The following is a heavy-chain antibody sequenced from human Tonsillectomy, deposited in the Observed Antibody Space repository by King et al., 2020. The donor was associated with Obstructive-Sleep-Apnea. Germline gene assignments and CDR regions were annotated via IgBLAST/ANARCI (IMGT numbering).Heavy chain of an antibody. CDR3: ANAGHQRNYYGMDV. D-gene: IGHD2-2*01. CDR2: ISWNSGSI. V-gene: IGHV3-9*01. Sequence: QLVQSGGGLVQPGRSLRLSCAASGFTFDDYAMHWVRQAPGKGLEWVSGISWNSGSIGYADSVKGRFTISRDNAKNSLYLQMNSLRPEDTALYSCANAGHQRNYYGMDVWGQGTTVTVSS. J-gene: IGHJ6*02. CDR1: GFTFDDYA.